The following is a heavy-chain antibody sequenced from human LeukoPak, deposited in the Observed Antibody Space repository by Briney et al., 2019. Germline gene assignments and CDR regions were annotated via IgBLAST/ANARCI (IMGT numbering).Heavy chain of an antibody. CDR3: ARESIAAPGDPFDY. V-gene: IGHV1-2*02. CDR1: GYTFTGYY. D-gene: IGHD6-13*01. J-gene: IGHJ4*02. Sequence: GASVKVSCKASGYTFTGYYMHWVRQAPGQGLEWMGWINPNSGGTNYAQKFQGRVTMTRDTSISTAYMELSRLRSDDTAVYYCARESIAAPGDPFDYWGQGTLVTVSS. CDR2: INPNSGGT.